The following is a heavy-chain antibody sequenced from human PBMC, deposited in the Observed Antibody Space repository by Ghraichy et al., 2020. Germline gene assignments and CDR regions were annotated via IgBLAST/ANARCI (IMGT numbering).Heavy chain of an antibody. J-gene: IGHJ4*02. CDR2: IDWDGDK. CDR3: ARIRYSYELDY. D-gene: IGHD5-18*01. CDR1: GFSLSTTVMR. V-gene: IGHV2-70*04. Sequence: SGPTLVKPTQTLTLTCTYSGFSLSTTVMRVSWIRQPPGKALEWLARIDWDGDKFYSTSLKTRLTISKDTSKNQVVLTMTNMDPVDTATYYCARIRYSYELDYWGQGTLVTVSS.